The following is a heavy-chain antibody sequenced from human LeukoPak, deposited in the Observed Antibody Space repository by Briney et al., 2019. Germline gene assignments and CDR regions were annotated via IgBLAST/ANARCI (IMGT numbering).Heavy chain of an antibody. CDR3: ARDNLRYGGKPGHDAFDI. J-gene: IGHJ3*02. CDR2: MYTSGST. Sequence: PSETLSLTCTVSGGSISTYYWSWIRQPAGKGLEWIGRMYTSGSTNNNPSLKSRVTMSVDTSKSQFSLKLSSVTAADTAVYYCARDNLRYGGKPGHDAFDIWGQGTMVTVSS. V-gene: IGHV4-4*07. CDR1: GGSISTYY. D-gene: IGHD4-23*01.